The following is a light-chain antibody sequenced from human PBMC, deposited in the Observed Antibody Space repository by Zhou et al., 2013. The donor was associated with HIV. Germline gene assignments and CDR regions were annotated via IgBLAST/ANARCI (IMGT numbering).Light chain of an antibody. CDR2: AAS. J-gene: IGKJ2*01. Sequence: DIQMTQSPSSLSASVGDRVTITCRASQSISNYLNWYQQKPGKAPKLLIYAASTLQSGVPSRFSGRGSGTDFTLTISSLQPDDFATYYCQQYNSSYTFGQGTKLEIK. CDR3: QQYNSSYT. CDR1: QSISNY. V-gene: IGKV1-39*01.